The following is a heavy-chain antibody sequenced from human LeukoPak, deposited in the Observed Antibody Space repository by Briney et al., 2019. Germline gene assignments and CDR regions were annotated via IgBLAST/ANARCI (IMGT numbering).Heavy chain of an antibody. CDR3: ARDPFYDFWSGFDY. CDR1: GFTFSSYS. D-gene: IGHD3-3*01. Sequence: PGGPLRLSCAASGFTFSSYSMNWGRQAPGQGLEWVSYISSSSSTIYYADSVKGRFTTSRDNAKNSLYLQMNSLRAEDTAVYYCARDPFYDFWSGFDYWGQGTLVTVSS. J-gene: IGHJ4*02. V-gene: IGHV3-48*01. CDR2: ISSSSSTI.